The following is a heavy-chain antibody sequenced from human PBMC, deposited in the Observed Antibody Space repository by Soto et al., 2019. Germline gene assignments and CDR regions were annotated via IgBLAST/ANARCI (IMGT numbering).Heavy chain of an antibody. J-gene: IGHJ3*02. V-gene: IGHV3-23*01. CDR2: ISGSGSST. CDR3: AKVNNCLWDLPDAFDI. Sequence: GGSLRLSCTASGFTFSSYAMSWVRQAPGKGLEWVSAISGSGSSTYYADSVKGRFTISRDNSKNTLYLQMNSLRAEDTAVYYCAKVNNCLWDLPDAFDIWGQGTMVTVSS. D-gene: IGHD1-26*01. CDR1: GFTFSSYA.